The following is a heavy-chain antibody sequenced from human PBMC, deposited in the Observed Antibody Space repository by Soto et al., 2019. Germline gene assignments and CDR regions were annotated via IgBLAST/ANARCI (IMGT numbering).Heavy chain of an antibody. V-gene: IGHV4-34*01. CDR2: INHSGST. J-gene: IGHJ4*02. CDR3: ARDRITGLFDY. D-gene: IGHD2-8*02. CDR1: GGSFSGYY. Sequence: SETLSLTCAVYGGSFSGYYWSWIRQPPGTGLEWIGEINHSGSTNYNPSLKSRVTISVDTSKNQFSLKLTSVTAADTAVYYCARDRITGLFDYWGQGTLVTVSS.